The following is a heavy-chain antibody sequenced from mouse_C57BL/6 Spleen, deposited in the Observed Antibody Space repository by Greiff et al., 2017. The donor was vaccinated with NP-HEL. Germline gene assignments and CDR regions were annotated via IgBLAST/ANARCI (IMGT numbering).Heavy chain of an antibody. CDR1: GYTFTDYY. Sequence: VQLQQSGAELVRPGASVKLSCKASGYTFTDYYINWVKQRPGQGLEWIARIYPGSGNTYYNEKFKGKATLTAEKSSSTAYMQLSSLTSEDSAVYFGARSDYDDAMDYWGQGTSVTVSS. D-gene: IGHD2-4*01. V-gene: IGHV1-76*01. CDR2: IYPGSGNT. J-gene: IGHJ4*01. CDR3: ARSDYDDAMDY.